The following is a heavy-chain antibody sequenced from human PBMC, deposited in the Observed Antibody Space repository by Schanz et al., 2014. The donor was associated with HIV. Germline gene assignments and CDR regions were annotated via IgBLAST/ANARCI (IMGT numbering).Heavy chain of an antibody. CDR3: AKDEGGGYYYYGMDV. CDR2: ISGSGGIT. CDR1: GFIFSSYA. J-gene: IGHJ6*02. Sequence: VQLVESGGGLVQPGGSLRLSCAASGFIFSSYAMSWVRQAPGKGLEWVSGISGSGGITYYADSVKGRFTISRDNSKNTLYLQMNSLRAEDTAVYYCAKDEGGGYYYYGMDVWGQGTTVTVSS. V-gene: IGHV3-23*04. D-gene: IGHD3-16*01.